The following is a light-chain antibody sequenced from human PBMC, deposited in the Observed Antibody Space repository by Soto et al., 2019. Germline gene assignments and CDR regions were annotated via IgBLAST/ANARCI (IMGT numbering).Light chain of an antibody. CDR2: DAS. CDR1: QDISNY. V-gene: IGKV1-33*01. CDR3: QHYDDLPYT. J-gene: IGKJ2*01. Sequence: DIQMTQSPSSLSASVGDRVTITCQASQDISNYLNWYQQKPGKAPKLLIYDASNLETGVPSRFSGSGSGKDFTFTISSLQPEDIATYYCQHYDDLPYTFGPGTKLEIK.